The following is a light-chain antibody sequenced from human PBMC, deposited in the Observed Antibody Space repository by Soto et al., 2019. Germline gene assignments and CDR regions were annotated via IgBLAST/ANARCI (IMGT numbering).Light chain of an antibody. Sequence: EIVMTHSPSTLSVSPWERATLSFRASQSVSSNLAWYQQKPGQAPRLLIYAASTRATGIPARFSGSGSGTEFTLTISSLQSEDFAVYYCQQYNIWWAFGQGTKVDIK. V-gene: IGKV3-15*01. CDR1: QSVSSN. CDR2: AAS. CDR3: QQYNIWWA. J-gene: IGKJ1*01.